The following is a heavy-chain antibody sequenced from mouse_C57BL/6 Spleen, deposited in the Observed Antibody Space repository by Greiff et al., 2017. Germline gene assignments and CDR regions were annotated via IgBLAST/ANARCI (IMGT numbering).Heavy chain of an antibody. CDR2: IDPSDSYT. CDR1: GYTFTSYW. CDR3: ARGGNYENLDD. J-gene: IGHJ2*01. D-gene: IGHD2-1*01. V-gene: IGHV1-50*01. Sequence: QVQLQQPGAELVKPGASVKLSCKASGYTFTSYWMQWVKQRPGQGLEWIGEIDPSDSYTNYNQKFKGKATLTVDTSSSTAYMQLSSLTSEDSAVYYWARGGNYENLDDWGEGTTLTVSS.